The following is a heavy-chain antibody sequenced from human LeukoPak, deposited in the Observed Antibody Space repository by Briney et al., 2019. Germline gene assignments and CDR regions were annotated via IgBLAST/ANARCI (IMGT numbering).Heavy chain of an antibody. CDR1: GFTFSSYA. J-gene: IGHJ4*02. CDR2: ITGSGGST. Sequence: LTGGSLRLSCAASGFTFSSYAMSWVRQAPGKGLEWVSAITGSGGSTYYADSVKGRFIISRDNSKNTLFLQMNSLRAEETAVYYCANVWATIAAVGYWGQGTLVTVSS. V-gene: IGHV3-23*01. D-gene: IGHD6-25*01. CDR3: ANVWATIAAVGY.